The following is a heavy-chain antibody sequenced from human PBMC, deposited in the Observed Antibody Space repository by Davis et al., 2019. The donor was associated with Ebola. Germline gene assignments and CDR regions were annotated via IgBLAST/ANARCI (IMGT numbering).Heavy chain of an antibody. CDR2: IKQDGSEK. V-gene: IGHV3-7*01. Sequence: GESLKISCAASGFTFSSYWMGWVRQAPGKGLEWVANIKQDGSEKYYVDSVKGRFTISRDNAKNSLYLQMNSLRAEDTAVYYCARDFWYSPDWGQGTLVTVSS. CDR1: GFTFSSYW. CDR3: ARDFWYSPD. D-gene: IGHD6-13*01. J-gene: IGHJ4*02.